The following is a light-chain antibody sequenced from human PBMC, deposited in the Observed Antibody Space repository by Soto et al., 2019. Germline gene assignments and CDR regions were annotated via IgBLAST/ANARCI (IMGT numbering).Light chain of an antibody. CDR1: QSISSN. CDR2: RTS. J-gene: IGKJ5*01. Sequence: IMMKQSPATLSVTPGERATLSCRASQSISSNLAWYQQKPGQAPRLLMFRTSSRATGFPARFSGSGSGTDFTLTISNLQPEDFATYYCQQSYNTLPITFGQGTRLEIK. CDR3: QQSYNTLPIT. V-gene: IGKV3-15*01.